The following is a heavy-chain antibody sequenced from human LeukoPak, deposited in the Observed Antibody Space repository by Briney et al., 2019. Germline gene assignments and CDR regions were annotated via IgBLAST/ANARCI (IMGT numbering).Heavy chain of an antibody. J-gene: IGHJ6*03. D-gene: IGHD1-14*01. V-gene: IGHV1-18*01. CDR3: ARDPTGITGTTPFYYYYYMDV. Sequence: ASVKVSCKASGYTFTSYGISWVRQAPGQGLEWMGWISAYNGNTNYAQKLQGRVTMTTDTSTSTAYMELRSLRSDDTAVYYCARDPTGITGTTPFYYYYYMDVWGKGTTVTVSS. CDR1: GYTFTSYG. CDR2: ISAYNGNT.